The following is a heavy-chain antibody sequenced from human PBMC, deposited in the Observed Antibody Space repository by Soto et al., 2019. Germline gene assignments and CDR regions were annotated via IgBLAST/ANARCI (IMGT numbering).Heavy chain of an antibody. Sequence: PSETLSLTCSVSGGSISSSNYYWGWIRQPPGKGLEWIGSIYYSGSTYYNPSLKSRVTISVDTSKNQFSLNLSSVTAADTAVYYCASLSRDVWGKGTTVTVSS. CDR3: ASLSRDV. CDR1: GGSISSSNYY. V-gene: IGHV4-39*01. J-gene: IGHJ6*04. CDR2: IYYSGST.